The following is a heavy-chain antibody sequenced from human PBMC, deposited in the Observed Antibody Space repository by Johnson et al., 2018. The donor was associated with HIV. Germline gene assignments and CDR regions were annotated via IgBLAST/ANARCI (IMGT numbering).Heavy chain of an antibody. CDR3: AKDAHWELRDDDAFDI. Sequence: QVQLVESGGGVVQPGGSLRLSCAASGFIFNSYGMHWVRQAPGKGLEWVAVIWSDGSNKYYADSVKGRFTISRDNSKNTLYLQMNSLRAEDTAVYYFAKDAHWELRDDDAFDIWGQGTMVTVSS. D-gene: IGHD1-26*01. V-gene: IGHV3-33*06. CDR2: IWSDGSNK. CDR1: GFIFNSYG. J-gene: IGHJ3*02.